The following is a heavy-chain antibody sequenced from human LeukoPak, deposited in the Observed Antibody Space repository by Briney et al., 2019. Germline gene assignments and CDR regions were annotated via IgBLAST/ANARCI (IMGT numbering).Heavy chain of an antibody. CDR3: TTLTMVRGVHFDY. Sequence: GGSLRLSCVASGFTFSNAWMSWVRQAPGKGLEWVGRIKSKTDGGTTDYAAPVKGRFTTSRDDSKNTLYLQMNSLKTEDTAVYYCTTLTMVRGVHFDYWGQGTLVTVSS. CDR2: IKSKTDGGTT. J-gene: IGHJ4*02. CDR1: GFTFSNAW. D-gene: IGHD3-10*01. V-gene: IGHV3-15*01.